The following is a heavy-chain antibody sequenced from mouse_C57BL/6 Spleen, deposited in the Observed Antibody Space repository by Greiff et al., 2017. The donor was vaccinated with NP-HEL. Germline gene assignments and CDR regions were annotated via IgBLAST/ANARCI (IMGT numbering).Heavy chain of an antibody. V-gene: IGHV5-17*01. J-gene: IGHJ2*01. CDR3: ASGTTVVGDY. D-gene: IGHD1-1*01. CDR2: ISSGSSTI. Sequence: EVMLVESGGGLVKPGGSLKLSCAASGFSFSDYGMHWVRQAPEKGLEWVAYISSGSSTIYYADTVKGRFTISRDNAKNTLFLQMTSLRSEDTAMYYCASGTTVVGDYWGQGTTLTVSS. CDR1: GFSFSDYG.